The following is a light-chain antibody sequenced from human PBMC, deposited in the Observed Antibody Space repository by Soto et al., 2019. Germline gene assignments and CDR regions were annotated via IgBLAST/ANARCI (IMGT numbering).Light chain of an antibody. V-gene: IGKV1-5*03. Sequence: DIQMTQSPSTPSASVGGTVTVTCRASQSVSGWLAWYQQKPGKAPKLLIYKASTLKSGVPSRFSGSGSGTEFTLTISSLQPEDFATYXXXQRNXYPITFGQGTRLENK. CDR2: KAS. CDR3: XQRNXYPIT. J-gene: IGKJ5*01. CDR1: QSVSGW.